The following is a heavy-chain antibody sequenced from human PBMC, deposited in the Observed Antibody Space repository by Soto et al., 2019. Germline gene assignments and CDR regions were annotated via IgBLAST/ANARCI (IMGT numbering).Heavy chain of an antibody. CDR2: ISYDGNNK. J-gene: IGHJ4*02. D-gene: IGHD6-13*01. V-gene: IGHV3-30-3*01. Sequence: QVQLVESGGGVVQSGRSLRLSCAASGFSFSSYAMHWVRQAPGKGLEWVTVISYDGNNKYYADSVKGRFTISRDNSKNTLYQQLKSLRAEDTAVFYCASDGAVNSSWRYYWGQGTQVTVFS. CDR1: GFSFSSYA. CDR3: ASDGAVNSSWRYY.